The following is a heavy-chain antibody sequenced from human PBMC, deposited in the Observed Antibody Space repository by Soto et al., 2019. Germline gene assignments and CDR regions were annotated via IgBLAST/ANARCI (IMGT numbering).Heavy chain of an antibody. D-gene: IGHD3-3*01. Sequence: GGSLRLSCAASGFTFTNYWMHWVRQAPGKGLVWVPRINSAGTSTDYGDSVKGRFTVSRDNAKSTLFLQMDTLRVDDTAVYYCATLIYPEAHWGQGTLVTVS. CDR3: ATLIYPEAH. V-gene: IGHV3-74*01. CDR1: GFTFTNYW. J-gene: IGHJ4*02. CDR2: INSAGTST.